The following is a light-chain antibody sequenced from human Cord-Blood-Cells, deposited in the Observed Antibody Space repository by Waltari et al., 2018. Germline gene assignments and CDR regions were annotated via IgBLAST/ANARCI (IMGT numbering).Light chain of an antibody. J-gene: IGKJ1*01. CDR1: QSISSW. Sequence: DIQMTQYPSTLSASVGDRVNITYRASQSISSWLAWYQQKPGKATKLMIYDASSLESGVPSRFSGSGSGTEFTLTISSLQPDDFATYSCQQYNSYSWTFGQGTKVEIK. CDR3: QQYNSYSWT. CDR2: DAS. V-gene: IGKV1-5*01.